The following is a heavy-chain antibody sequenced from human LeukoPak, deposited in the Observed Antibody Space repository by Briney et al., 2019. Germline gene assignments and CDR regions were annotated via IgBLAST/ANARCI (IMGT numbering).Heavy chain of an antibody. J-gene: IGHJ5*02. Sequence: ASVNVSCKASGYTFIDYYMNWVRQAPGQGLEWMGWINTNTGETNYAQKFQGRVTITRDTSISTVYMELTSLTSDDTAVYYCARWGGVQFDPWGQGTLVTVSS. D-gene: IGHD2-8*01. V-gene: IGHV1-2*02. CDR1: GYTFIDYY. CDR3: ARWGGVQFDP. CDR2: INTNTGET.